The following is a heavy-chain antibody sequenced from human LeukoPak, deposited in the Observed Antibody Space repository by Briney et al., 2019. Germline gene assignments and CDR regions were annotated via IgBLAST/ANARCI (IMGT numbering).Heavy chain of an antibody. CDR2: ISYDGSNK. D-gene: IGHD2-15*01. Sequence: GGSLRLSCAASGFTFSSYGMHWVRQAPGKGLEWVAVISYDGSNKYYADSVKGRFTISRDNFKNTLYLQMNSLRAEDTAVYYCAKDRLGYCSGGSCYLMYFDYWGQGTLVTVSS. CDR3: AKDRLGYCSGGSCYLMYFDY. V-gene: IGHV3-30*18. J-gene: IGHJ4*02. CDR1: GFTFSSYG.